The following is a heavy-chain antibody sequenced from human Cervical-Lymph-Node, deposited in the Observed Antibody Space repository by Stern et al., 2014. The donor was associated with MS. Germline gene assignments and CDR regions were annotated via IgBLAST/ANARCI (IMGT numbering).Heavy chain of an antibody. CDR2: INPSGGST. J-gene: IGHJ3*02. CDR3: ARAPQLYYDSSGYSDAFDI. V-gene: IGHV1-46*03. Sequence: QLVQSGAEVKKPGASVKVSCKASGYTFTSYYMHWVRQAPGQGLEWMGIINPSGGSTSYAQKFQGRVTMTRDTSTSTVYMELSSLRSEDTAVYYCARAPQLYYDSSGYSDAFDIWGQGTMVTVSS. D-gene: IGHD3-22*01. CDR1: GYTFTSYY.